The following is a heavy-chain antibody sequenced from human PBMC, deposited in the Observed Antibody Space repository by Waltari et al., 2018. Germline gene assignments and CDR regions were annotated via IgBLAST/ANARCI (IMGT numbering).Heavy chain of an antibody. Sequence: QVQLVQSGAEVKKPGSSVKVSCKASGGTFSSYAISWVRQAPGQGLEWMERIIPSVGTANDAQKYQGRGTITADKSTSTAYMELSSLRAEDTALYYCAKDIGYSYGPRSAFDIWGQGTMVTVSS. CDR1: GGTFSSYA. V-gene: IGHV1-69*08. CDR2: IIPSVGTA. J-gene: IGHJ3*02. D-gene: IGHD5-18*01. CDR3: AKDIGYSYGPRSAFDI.